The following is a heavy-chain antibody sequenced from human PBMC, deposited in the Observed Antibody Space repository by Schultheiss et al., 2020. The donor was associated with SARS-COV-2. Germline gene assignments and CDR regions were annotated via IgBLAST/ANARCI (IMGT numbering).Heavy chain of an antibody. Sequence: GGSLRLSCVASGFTFSDHYMDWVRQAPGKGLEWVSYISSSGSTIYYADSVKGRFTISRDNAKNSLYLQMNSLRAEDTAVYYCVRDRSWWTPYNCFDLWGRGTLVTVSS. CDR3: VRDRSWWTPYNCFDL. CDR1: GFTFSDHY. D-gene: IGHD2-15*01. CDR2: ISSSGSTI. V-gene: IGHV3-11*04. J-gene: IGHJ5*02.